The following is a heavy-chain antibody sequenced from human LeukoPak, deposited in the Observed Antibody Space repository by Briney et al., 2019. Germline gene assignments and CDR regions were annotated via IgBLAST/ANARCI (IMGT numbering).Heavy chain of an antibody. D-gene: IGHD6-6*01. Sequence: SETLSLTCTVSGGSISSSSYYWGWIRQPPGKGLEWIGNIYYSGSTYYNPSLKSRVTISVDTSKNQFSLKLSSVTAADTAVYYCASSSSSLVRVAFDIWGQGTMVTVSS. CDR3: ASSSSSLVRVAFDI. CDR2: IYYSGST. J-gene: IGHJ3*02. CDR1: GGSISSSSYY. V-gene: IGHV4-39*07.